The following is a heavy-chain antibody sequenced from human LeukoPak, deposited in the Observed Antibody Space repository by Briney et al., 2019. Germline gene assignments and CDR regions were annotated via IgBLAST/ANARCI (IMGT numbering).Heavy chain of an antibody. V-gene: IGHV4-39*02. CDR2: IYYSGNT. J-gene: IGHJ4*02. CDR3: ARESVFGVVIEYYFDY. CDR1: GDSIGSSSYY. D-gene: IGHD3-3*01. Sequence: SETLSLTCTVSGDSIGSSSYYWGWIRQPPGKGLEWIGSIYYSGNTYYNPSLKSRVTISVDTSKNQFSLKLSSVTAADTAVYYCARESVFGVVIEYYFDYWGQGTLVTVSS.